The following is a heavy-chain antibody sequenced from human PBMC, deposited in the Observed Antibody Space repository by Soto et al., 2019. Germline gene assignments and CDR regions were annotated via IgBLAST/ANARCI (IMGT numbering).Heavy chain of an antibody. CDR3: ARDLASTTIPNY. Sequence: GGSLRLSCAASGFTFDDYGMSWVRQAPGKGLEWVANIKQDGSEKYYVDSVKGRFTISRDNAKNSLYLQMNSLRAEDTAVYYCARDLASTTIPNYWGQGTLVTVSS. J-gene: IGHJ4*02. V-gene: IGHV3-7*04. CDR1: GFTFDDYG. CDR2: IKQDGSEK. D-gene: IGHD4-17*01.